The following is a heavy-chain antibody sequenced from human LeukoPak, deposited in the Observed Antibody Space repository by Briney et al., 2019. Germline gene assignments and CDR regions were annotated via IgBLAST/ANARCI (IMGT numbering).Heavy chain of an antibody. J-gene: IGHJ5*02. V-gene: IGHV4-34*01. D-gene: IGHD6-6*01. CDR1: GGSFSGYY. CDR2: INHSGST. Sequence: SETLSLTCAVYGGSFSGYYWSWIRQPPGKGLEWIGEINHSGSTNYNPSLKSRVTISVDTSKNQFSLKLSPVTAADTAVYYCARGLIAALCWFDPWGQGTLVTVSS. CDR3: ARGLIAALCWFDP.